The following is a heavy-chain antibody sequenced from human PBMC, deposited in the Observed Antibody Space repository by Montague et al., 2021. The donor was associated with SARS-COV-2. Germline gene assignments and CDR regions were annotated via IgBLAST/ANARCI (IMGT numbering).Heavy chain of an antibody. Sequence: SETLSLTCTVSGGSISSTSYYWGWIRQPPGKGLEWIGSISYSGSTYYKLSLKSRVTISVDTSKNQFSLRLSSVTAADTAVYYCARHITGSGNAFDIWGQGTMVTVSS. CDR2: ISYSGST. CDR1: GGSISSTSYY. D-gene: IGHD3-10*01. CDR3: ARHITGSGNAFDI. V-gene: IGHV4-39*01. J-gene: IGHJ3*02.